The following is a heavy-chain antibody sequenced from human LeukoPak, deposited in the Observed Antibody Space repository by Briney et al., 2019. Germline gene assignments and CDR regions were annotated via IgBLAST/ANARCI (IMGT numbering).Heavy chain of an antibody. V-gene: IGHV3-21*01. CDR3: VTDYNFWSGYPPFDY. CDR2: ISSSSSFI. Sequence: GGSLRLSCAASGFTFNSCSMHWVRQAPGKGLEWVSSISSSSSFIHYADSVKGRFTISRDNAESSLYLQMNSLRAEDTAVYYCVTDYNFWSGYPPFDYWGQGTLVTVSS. CDR1: GFTFNSCS. D-gene: IGHD3-3*01. J-gene: IGHJ4*02.